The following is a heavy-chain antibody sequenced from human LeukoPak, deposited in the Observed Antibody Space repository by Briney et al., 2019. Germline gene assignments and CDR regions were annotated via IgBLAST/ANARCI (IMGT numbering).Heavy chain of an antibody. Sequence: SSETLSLTCTVSGGSISSYYWSWIRQPPGKGLEWIGYIYYSGSTNYNPSLKSRVTISLDTSKNQFSLKLSSVSAADTTVYYCARGLPYGSGSYNFDYWGQGTLVTVSS. V-gene: IGHV4-59*12. J-gene: IGHJ4*02. CDR1: GGSISSYY. CDR2: IYYSGST. D-gene: IGHD3-10*01. CDR3: ARGLPYGSGSYNFDY.